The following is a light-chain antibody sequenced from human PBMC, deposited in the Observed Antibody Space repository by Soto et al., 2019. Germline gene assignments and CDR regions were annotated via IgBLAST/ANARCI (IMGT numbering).Light chain of an antibody. J-gene: IGLJ7*01. CDR2: EVN. CDR3: GSYSNTATRV. Sequence: QSALTQPPSASGSPGQSVTISCAGTSSDVGGYNLVSWYQQHPGKAPKLIIYEVNNRPSGVSNRFSASKSGNTASLTISGLQAEDEADYYCGSYSNTATRVFGGGTQLTVL. CDR1: SSDVGGYNL. V-gene: IGLV2-14*01.